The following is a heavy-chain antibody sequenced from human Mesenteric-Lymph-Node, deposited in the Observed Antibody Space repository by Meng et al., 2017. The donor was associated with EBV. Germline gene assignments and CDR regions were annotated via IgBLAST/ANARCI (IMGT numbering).Heavy chain of an antibody. CDR1: GGSFSGDY. V-gene: IGHV4-34*01. D-gene: IGHD4-17*01. Sequence: VQPQPVGARLFTPSDPPSLTCAVYGGSFSGDYWTWIRQPPGKGLEWIGEINAGESTNYNPSLKSRVTMSIDTSKNQFSLKLSSVTAADTAAYYCARTIAGEYGDYVVPLDYWGQGTLVTVSS. CDR2: INAGEST. CDR3: ARTIAGEYGDYVVPLDY. J-gene: IGHJ4*02.